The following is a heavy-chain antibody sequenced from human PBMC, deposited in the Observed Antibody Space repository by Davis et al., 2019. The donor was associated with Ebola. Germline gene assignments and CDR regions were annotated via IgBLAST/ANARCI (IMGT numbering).Heavy chain of an antibody. CDR1: DYTFTNYG. V-gene: IGHV1-69*04. CDR3: ARGWFGELVYYYGMDV. D-gene: IGHD3-10*01. J-gene: IGHJ6*04. CDR2: IIPILGIA. Sequence: SVKVSCKASDYTFTNYGVSWVRQAPGQGLEWMGRIIPILGIANYAQKFQGRVTITADKSTSTAYMELRSLRSDDTAVYYCARGWFGELVYYYGMDVWGKGTTVTVSS.